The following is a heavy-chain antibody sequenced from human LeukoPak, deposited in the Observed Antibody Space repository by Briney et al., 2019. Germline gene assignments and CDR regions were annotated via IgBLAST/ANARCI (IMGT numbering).Heavy chain of an antibody. CDR3: AAPPRAGARPPYDF. CDR2: ISGSGGST. D-gene: IGHD6-6*01. Sequence: GGSLRLSCAASGFTFSSYAMSWVRQAPGKGLEWVSAISGSGGSTYYADSVKGRFTISRDNSKNTLYLQMNNLRAEDMAIYYCAAPPRAGARPPYDFWGHGTLVTVSS. V-gene: IGHV3-23*01. CDR1: GFTFSSYA. J-gene: IGHJ4*01.